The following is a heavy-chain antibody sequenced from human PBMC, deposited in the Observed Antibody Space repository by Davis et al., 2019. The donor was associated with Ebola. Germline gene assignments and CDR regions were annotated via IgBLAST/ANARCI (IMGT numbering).Heavy chain of an antibody. CDR2: INHSGST. V-gene: IGHV4-34*01. Sequence: GSLRLSCAVYGGSFSGYYWSWIRQPPGKGLEWIGEINHSGSTNYNPSLKSRVTISVDTSKNQFSLKLSSVTAADTAVYYCARGYDYIWGSYRYMDYWGQGTLVTVSS. CDR1: GGSFSGYY. CDR3: ARGYDYIWGSYRYMDY. D-gene: IGHD3-16*02. J-gene: IGHJ4*02.